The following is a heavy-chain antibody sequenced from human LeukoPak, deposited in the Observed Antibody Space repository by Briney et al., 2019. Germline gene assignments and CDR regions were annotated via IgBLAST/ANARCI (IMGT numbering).Heavy chain of an antibody. CDR2: IYYSGST. J-gene: IGHJ4*02. D-gene: IGHD5-18*01. CDR3: ASTWIQLWFFDY. CDR1: GGSISSSSYY. Sequence: PSETLSLTCTVSGGSISSSSYYWGWISQPPGKGLEWIGSIYYSGSTYYNPSLKSRVTISVDTSKNQFSLKLSSVTAADTAVYYCASTWIQLWFFDYWGREPWSPSPQ. V-gene: IGHV4-39*01.